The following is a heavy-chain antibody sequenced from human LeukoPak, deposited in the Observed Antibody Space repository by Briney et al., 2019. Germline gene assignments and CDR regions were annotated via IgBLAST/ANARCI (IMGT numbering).Heavy chain of an antibody. CDR2: INHSGST. D-gene: IGHD3-10*01. J-gene: IGHJ4*02. V-gene: IGHV4-34*01. CDR3: ARVTGSGIGYYFDY. Sequence: MPSETLSLTCAVYGGPFSGYNWSWIRQPPGKGLEWIGEINHSGSTNYNPSLKSRVTISVDTSKNQFSLKLSSVTAADTAVYYCARVTGSGIGYYFDYWGQGTLVTVSS. CDR1: GGPFSGYN.